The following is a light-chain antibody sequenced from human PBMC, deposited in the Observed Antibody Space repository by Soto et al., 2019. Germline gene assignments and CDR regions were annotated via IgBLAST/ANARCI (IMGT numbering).Light chain of an antibody. J-gene: IGLJ1*01. CDR3: CSDEGRFPYF. CDR2: EFT. CDR1: RSVVGSFIF. Sequence: QSVLTQAASGSGTPGQSITVSCTRKRSVVGSFIFFSWYQQPPAKAPKVVFYEFTKRPSGFSIRFSASKSGNTPSLTFSGLQAAGGSYSYCCSDEGRFPYFFRTGHKVTVL. V-gene: IGLV2-23*02.